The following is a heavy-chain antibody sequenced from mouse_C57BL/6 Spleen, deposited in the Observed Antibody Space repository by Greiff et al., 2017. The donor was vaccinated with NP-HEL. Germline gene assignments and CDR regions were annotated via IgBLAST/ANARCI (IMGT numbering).Heavy chain of an antibody. Sequence: EVKLEESGEGLVKPGGSLKLSCAASGFTFSSYAMSWVRQTPEKRLEWVAYISSGGDYIYYADTLKGRFTISRDNARNTLYLQMSSLKSEDTAMYYCTREGNGDPYWGQGTLVTVSA. D-gene: IGHD4-1*01. V-gene: IGHV5-9-1*02. CDR1: GFTFSSYA. CDR3: TREGNGDPY. CDR2: ISSGGDYI. J-gene: IGHJ3*01.